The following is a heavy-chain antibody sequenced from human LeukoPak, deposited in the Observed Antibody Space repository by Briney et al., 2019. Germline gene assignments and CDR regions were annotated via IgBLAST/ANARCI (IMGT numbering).Heavy chain of an antibody. J-gene: IGHJ4*02. CDR1: GFSFSDYG. V-gene: IGHV3-30*18. Sequence: PGRSLRLSCAASGFSFSDYGMHWVRQAPGRGLEWVAVISSDGTKKAYADSVKGRFTISRDNSENTLYLQMSSLRAEDTAVYYCAKRRDYCSGGSCYSLDYGGQGTLVTVSS. CDR3: AKRRDYCSGGSCYSLDY. D-gene: IGHD2-15*01. CDR2: ISSDGTKK.